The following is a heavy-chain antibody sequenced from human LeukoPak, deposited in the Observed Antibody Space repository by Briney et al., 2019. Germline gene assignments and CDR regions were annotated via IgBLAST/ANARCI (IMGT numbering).Heavy chain of an antibody. Sequence: SVKVSCKASGGTFSSYAISWVRQAPGQGLEWMGGIIPIFGTANYAQKFQGRVTITTDESTSTAYMELSSLRSEDTAVYYCAKGRPGIAAAGTRAFDIWGQGTMVTVSS. CDR2: IIPIFGTA. J-gene: IGHJ3*02. CDR1: GGTFSSYA. D-gene: IGHD6-13*01. V-gene: IGHV1-69*05. CDR3: AKGRPGIAAAGTRAFDI.